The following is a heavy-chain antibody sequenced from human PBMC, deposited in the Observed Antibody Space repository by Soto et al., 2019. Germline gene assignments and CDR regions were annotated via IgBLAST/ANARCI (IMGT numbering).Heavy chain of an antibody. V-gene: IGHV3-48*01. Sequence: GGSLRLSCAASGFTFSSYSMNWVRQAPGKGLEWVSYISSSSSTIYYADSVKGRFTISRDNAKNSLYLQMNSLRAEDTAVYYCARSRGGYTVTTSLYYYYMDVWGKGTTVTVSS. CDR3: ARSRGGYTVTTSLYYYYMDV. CDR2: ISSSSSTI. J-gene: IGHJ6*03. D-gene: IGHD4-4*01. CDR1: GFTFSSYS.